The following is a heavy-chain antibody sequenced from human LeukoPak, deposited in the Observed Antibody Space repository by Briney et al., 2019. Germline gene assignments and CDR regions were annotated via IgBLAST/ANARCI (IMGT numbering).Heavy chain of an antibody. J-gene: IGHJ3*02. CDR2: ISSSSIYV. Sequence: GGSLRLSCAASGFTFSTYSMNWVRQAPGKGLEWVSSISSSSIYVYYADSVKGRFTISRDNAKNSLYLQMNSLRAEDTAVYYCARLSPVRGVIIDAFDIWGQGTMVTVSS. CDR3: ARLSPVRGVIIDAFDI. CDR1: GFTFSTYS. D-gene: IGHD3-10*01. V-gene: IGHV3-21*01.